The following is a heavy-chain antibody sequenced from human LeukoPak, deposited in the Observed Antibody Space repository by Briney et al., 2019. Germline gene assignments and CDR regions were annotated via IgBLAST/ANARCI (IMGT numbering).Heavy chain of an antibody. J-gene: IGHJ4*02. D-gene: IGHD2-2*01. Sequence: GGSLRLSCASSGFTFSIYAMSWVRRAPGKGLEWVSNISGTGINTYYADSVKGRFTTSRNNSPNRLYLQMNSLRAQDTALYYCAKTLRGGIVIVPAESFDSWGQGTLVTVSS. CDR1: GFTFSIYA. CDR2: ISGTGINT. V-gene: IGHV3-23*01. CDR3: AKTLRGGIVIVPAESFDS.